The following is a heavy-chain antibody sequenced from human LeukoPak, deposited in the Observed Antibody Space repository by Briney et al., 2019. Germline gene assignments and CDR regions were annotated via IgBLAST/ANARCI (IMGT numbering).Heavy chain of an antibody. V-gene: IGHV3-23*03. CDR1: GFSFSNYA. J-gene: IGHJ4*02. CDR2: IFGAGKNTT. CDR3: AKGVYYYGSGTLPDY. D-gene: IGHD3-10*01. Sequence: GGSLRLSCAASGFSFSNYAMNWVRQAPGKGLEWVSIIFGAGKNTTYYADSVKGRFTVSRDNSKNTLYLQMNSLRAEDTAVYYCAKGVYYYGSGTLPDYWGQGTLVTVSS.